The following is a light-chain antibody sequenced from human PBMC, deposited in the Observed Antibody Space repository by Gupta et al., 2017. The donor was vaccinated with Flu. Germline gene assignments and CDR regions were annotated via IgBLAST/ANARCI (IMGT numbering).Light chain of an antibody. V-gene: IGKV1-33*01. CDR1: QEITKF. CDR3: QQDDNLPYT. CDR2: DAS. J-gene: IGKJ2*01. Sequence: IHMTQFPSSLSASEGDRVTITCQSSQEITKFLHWYQQKPGRAPKLLIYDASNVAAGAPSRFSGSGSGTDFTFTITSQQPEDIAKYCCQQDDNLPYTFGQGTKLEIK.